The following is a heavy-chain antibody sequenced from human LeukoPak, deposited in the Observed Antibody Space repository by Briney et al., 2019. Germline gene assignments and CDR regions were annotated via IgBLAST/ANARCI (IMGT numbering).Heavy chain of an antibody. CDR1: GYTFTGYY. V-gene: IGHV1-2*02. Sequence: ASVKVSCKASGYTFTGYYMHWVRQAPGQGLEWMGWINPNSGGTNYAQKFQGRVTMTRDTSISTAYMELSRLRSDDTAVYYCARDHWYCSSTSCYAFPYYYYYMDVWGKGTTVTISS. CDR3: ARDHWYCSSTSCYAFPYYYYYMDV. CDR2: INPNSGGT. J-gene: IGHJ6*03. D-gene: IGHD2-2*01.